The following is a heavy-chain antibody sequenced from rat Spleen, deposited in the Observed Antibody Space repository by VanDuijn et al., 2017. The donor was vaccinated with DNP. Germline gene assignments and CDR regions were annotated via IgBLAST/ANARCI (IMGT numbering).Heavy chain of an antibody. D-gene: IGHD1-6*01. CDR1: GLTFSDYY. CDR2: IIYDGGSN. V-gene: IGHV5-20*01. J-gene: IGHJ3*01. CDR3: TTEMYTTDYYYGWFAY. Sequence: EVHLVESGGGLVQPGRSLKLSCAASGLTFSDYYMACVRQAPTQGLEWVASIIYDGGSNYYRDSSKGRFTISIDNAKRSLFMKMDSLRSEETVTYYCTTEMYTTDYYYGWFAYWVQGTLVTVSS.